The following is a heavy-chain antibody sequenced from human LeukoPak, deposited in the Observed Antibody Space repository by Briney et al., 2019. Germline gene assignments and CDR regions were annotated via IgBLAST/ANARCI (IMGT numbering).Heavy chain of an antibody. CDR2: IYSGGST. J-gene: IGHJ4*02. V-gene: IGHV3-66*02. CDR3: ARDRSTVTGDY. CDR1: GFTVSSNY. Sequence: GGSLRLSXAASGFTVSSNYMSWVRQAPGKGLEWVSVIYSGGSTHYADSVKGRFTISRDNSKNTLYLQMNSLRAEDTAVYYCARDRSTVTGDYWGQGTLVTVSS. D-gene: IGHD4-17*01.